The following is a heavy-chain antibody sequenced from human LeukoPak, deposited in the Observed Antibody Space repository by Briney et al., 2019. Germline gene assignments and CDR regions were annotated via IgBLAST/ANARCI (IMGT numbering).Heavy chain of an antibody. V-gene: IGHV3-21*01. CDR3: AREGLRTFDY. J-gene: IGHJ4*02. CDR1: GFTFSSYS. Sequence: KTGGSLRLSCAASGFTFSSYSMNWVRQAPGKGLEWVSSISSSSSYIYYADSVKGRFTISRDNAKNSLYLQMNSLRAEDTAVYYCAREGLRTFDYWGQGTVVTVSP. CDR2: ISSSSSYI. D-gene: IGHD5-12*01.